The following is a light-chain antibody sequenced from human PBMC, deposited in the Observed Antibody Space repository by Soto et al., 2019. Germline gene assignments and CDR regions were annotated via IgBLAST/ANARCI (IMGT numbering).Light chain of an antibody. V-gene: IGKV1-39*01. CDR3: QKGYSTPIT. CDR1: QSISSY. J-gene: IGKJ5*01. CDR2: AAS. Sequence: DIQMTQSPSSLSASLGDRVAITCRASQSISSYLNWYQQKPGKAPKVLIYAASNLQSRDTSRFSCSRSGTDFALSNSSLQPEDFATYYCQKGYSTPITFGKVTRLYI.